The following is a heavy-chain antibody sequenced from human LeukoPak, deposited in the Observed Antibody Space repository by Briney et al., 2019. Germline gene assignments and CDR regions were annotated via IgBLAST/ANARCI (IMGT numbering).Heavy chain of an antibody. CDR2: ISYDGSNK. CDR3: AKNPGSYYDSSGHDY. D-gene: IGHD3-22*01. V-gene: IGHV3-30*18. J-gene: IGHJ4*02. CDR1: GFTFSSYC. Sequence: PGGSLRLSCAASGFTFSSYCMHWVRQAPGKGLEWVAVISYDGSNKYYADSVKGRFTISRDNSKNTLYLQMNSLRAEDTAVYYCAKNPGSYYDSSGHDYWGQGTLVTDSS.